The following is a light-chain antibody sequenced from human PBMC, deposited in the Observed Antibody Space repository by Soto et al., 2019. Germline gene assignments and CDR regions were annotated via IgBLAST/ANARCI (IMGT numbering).Light chain of an antibody. CDR1: QSVTSSH. CDR3: QQYGSSPLT. CDR2: GAS. Sequence: EIVLTQSPGTLSLSPGERATLSCRASQSVTSSHLAWYQQKFGQAPSLLIYGASSRATGIPDRFSGSGSGTDFTLTISRLEPEDFAVYYCQQYGSSPLTFGQGTKVEIK. V-gene: IGKV3-20*01. J-gene: IGKJ1*01.